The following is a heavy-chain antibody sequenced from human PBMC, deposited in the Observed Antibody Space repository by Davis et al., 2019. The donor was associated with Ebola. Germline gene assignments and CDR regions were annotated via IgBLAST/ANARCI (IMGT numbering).Heavy chain of an antibody. Sequence: GESLKISCAASGFTFSSYGMSWVRQAPGKGLEWVSAISGAGGSTYYADSVKGRFTISRDNSKNTLSLQVDSLRAEDTAVYYCAKVGYGWYYYFDSWGPGTLVTVSS. CDR3: AKVGYGWYYYFDS. V-gene: IGHV3-23*01. CDR2: ISGAGGST. J-gene: IGHJ4*02. CDR1: GFTFSSYG. D-gene: IGHD6-19*01.